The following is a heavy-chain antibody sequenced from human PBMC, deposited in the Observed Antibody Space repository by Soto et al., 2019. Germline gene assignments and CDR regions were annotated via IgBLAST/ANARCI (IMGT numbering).Heavy chain of an antibody. CDR1: GGSISSGGYY. CDR3: ARVGWRGLLPSFDY. J-gene: IGHJ4*02. Sequence: QVQLQESGPGLVKPSQTLSLTCTVSGGSISSGGYYWSWIRQHLGKGLEWIGYIYYSGSTSYNPSLKSRDTISVDTSKNQFSLKLSSVTAADTAVYYCARVGWRGLLPSFDYWGQGTLVTVSS. D-gene: IGHD2-21*02. CDR2: IYYSGST. V-gene: IGHV4-31*03.